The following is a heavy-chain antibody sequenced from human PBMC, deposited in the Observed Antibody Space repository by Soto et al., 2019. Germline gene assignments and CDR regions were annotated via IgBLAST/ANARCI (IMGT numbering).Heavy chain of an antibody. D-gene: IGHD4-4*01. CDR3: ARWADYTDAFDI. CDR2: IYYSGST. Sequence: PSETLSLTCTVSGGTVSSGGYYWSWIRQPPGKGLEWIGYIYYSGSTNYNPSLKSRVTISVDTSKNQFSLKLSSVTAADTAVYYCARWADYTDAFDIWGQRTMVTVS. V-gene: IGHV4-61*08. J-gene: IGHJ3*02. CDR1: GGTVSSGGYY.